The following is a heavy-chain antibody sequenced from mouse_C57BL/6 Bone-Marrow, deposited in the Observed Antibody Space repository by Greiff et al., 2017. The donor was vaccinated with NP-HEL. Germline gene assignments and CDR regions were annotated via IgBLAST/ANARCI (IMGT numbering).Heavy chain of an antibody. J-gene: IGHJ3*01. CDR1: GFNIKNTY. D-gene: IGHD1-2*01. Sequence: VQLKQSVAELVRPGASVKLSCTASGFNIKNTYMPWVKQRPEQGLEWIGRIDPANGNTKYAPKFQGKATITANTSSNTAYLQLSSLTSEDTAIYYCARNGLWFAYWGQGTLVTVSA. CDR2: IDPANGNT. CDR3: ARNGLWFAY. V-gene: IGHV14-3*01.